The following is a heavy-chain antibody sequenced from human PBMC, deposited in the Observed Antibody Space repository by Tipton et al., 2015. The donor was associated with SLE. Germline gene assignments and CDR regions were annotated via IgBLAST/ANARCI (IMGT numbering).Heavy chain of an antibody. J-gene: IGHJ4*02. D-gene: IGHD5-18*01. V-gene: IGHV4-61*02. CDR3: ARRQRGYSYAPFDN. CDR1: GGSVNSGTYY. CDR2: IFTRGST. Sequence: TLSLTCTVSGGSVNSGTYYWSWIRQPAGKGLEWIGRIFTRGSTYYNPSLKSRVTISVDTSKNQFSLKLSSVTAADTAIYYCARRQRGYSYAPFDNWGQGTLVPVSS.